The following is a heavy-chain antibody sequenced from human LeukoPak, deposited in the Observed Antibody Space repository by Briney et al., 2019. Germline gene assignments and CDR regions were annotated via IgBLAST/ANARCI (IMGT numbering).Heavy chain of an antibody. CDR1: GFTFSSYA. CDR2: ISYDGSNK. CDR3: ARDSGPHSSSFQY. D-gene: IGHD6-13*01. V-gene: IGHV3-30-3*01. J-gene: IGHJ1*01. Sequence: GGSLRLSCAASGFTFSSYAMHWVRQAPGKGLGWVAVISYDGSNKYYADSVKGRFTISRDNSKNTLYLQMNSLRAEDTAVYYCARDSGPHSSSFQYWGQGTLVTVSS.